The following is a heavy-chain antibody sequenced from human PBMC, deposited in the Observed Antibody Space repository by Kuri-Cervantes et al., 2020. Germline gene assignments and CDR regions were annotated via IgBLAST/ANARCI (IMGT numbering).Heavy chain of an antibody. J-gene: IGHJ4*02. Sequence: GESLKISCAASGFTFSSYSMNWVRQAPGKGLEWVSSISSSSSYIYYADSVKGRFTISRDNAKNSLYLQMNSLRAEDTAVYYCARGRPGYSSGWYYFDYWGQGTLVTVSS. CDR1: GFTFSSYS. CDR3: ARGRPGYSSGWYYFDY. V-gene: IGHV3-21*04. D-gene: IGHD6-19*01. CDR2: ISSSSSYI.